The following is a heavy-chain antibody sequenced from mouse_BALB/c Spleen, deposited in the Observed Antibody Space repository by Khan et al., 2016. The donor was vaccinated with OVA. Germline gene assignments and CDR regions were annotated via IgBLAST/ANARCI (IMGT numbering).Heavy chain of an antibody. J-gene: IGHJ2*01. D-gene: IGHD3-2*02. V-gene: IGHV3-2*02. Sequence: QLEESGPGLVKPSQSLSLTCTVTGYSITSDYAWNLIRKFPGNKLERMGFISYSGNTKYNPSLKRRISITRDTSKNQFYLQLNFVTIEDTATYFCGRIQGGDFDYGGPGTTLTVSS. CDR3: GRIQGGDFDY. CDR1: GYSITSDYA. CDR2: ISYSGNT.